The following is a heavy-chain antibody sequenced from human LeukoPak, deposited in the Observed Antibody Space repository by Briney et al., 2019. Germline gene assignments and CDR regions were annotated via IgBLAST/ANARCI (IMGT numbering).Heavy chain of an antibody. CDR3: ARDVSDYYDSSGYYNWFDP. CDR1: GYTFTGYY. CDR2: INPNSCGT. J-gene: IGHJ5*02. Sequence: GASVKVSCKASGYTFTGYYMHWVRQAPGQGLEWMGWINPNSCGTNYAQKFQGRGSMTMDTAISTAYMELRRLRSDDTAVYYCARDVSDYYDSSGYYNWFDPWGQGTLVTVSS. V-gene: IGHV1-2*02. D-gene: IGHD3-22*01.